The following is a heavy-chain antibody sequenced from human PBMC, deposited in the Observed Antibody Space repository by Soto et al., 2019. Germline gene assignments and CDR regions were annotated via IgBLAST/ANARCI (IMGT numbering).Heavy chain of an antibody. J-gene: IGHJ5*02. CDR3: ARNTYYYGSGILMGDWFDP. Sequence: SETLSLTCTVSGGSISSYYWSWIRQPPGKGLEWIGYIYYSGSTNYNPSLKSRATISVDTSKNQFSLKLSSVTAADTAVYYCARNTYYYGSGILMGDWFDPWGQGTLVTVSS. D-gene: IGHD3-10*01. CDR2: IYYSGST. CDR1: GGSISSYY. V-gene: IGHV4-59*01.